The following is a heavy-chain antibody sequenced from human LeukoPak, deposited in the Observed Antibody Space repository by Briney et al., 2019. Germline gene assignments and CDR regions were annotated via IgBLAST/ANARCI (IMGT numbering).Heavy chain of an antibody. CDR2: IRYDGSNK. V-gene: IGHV3-30*02. CDR1: GFTFSSYG. D-gene: IGHD6-13*01. J-gene: IGHJ6*03. Sequence: GGSLRLSCVASGFTFSSYGMLWVRQAPGKGLEWVAFIRYDGSNKYYADSVKGRFTISRDNSKNTLYLQMNSLRAEDTAVYYCARSVAAGTPRYYYMDVWGKGTTVTVSS. CDR3: ARSVAAGTPRYYYMDV.